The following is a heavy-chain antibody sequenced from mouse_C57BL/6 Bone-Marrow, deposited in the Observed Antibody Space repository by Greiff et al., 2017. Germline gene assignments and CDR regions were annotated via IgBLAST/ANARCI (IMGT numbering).Heavy chain of an antibody. CDR2: IHPNSGST. V-gene: IGHV1-64*01. CDR3: AKFYYGNSYYFDY. D-gene: IGHD2-1*01. J-gene: IGHJ2*01. CDR1: GYTFTSYW. Sequence: VQLQQPGAELVKPGASAKLSCKASGYTFTSYWMHWVKQRPGQGLEWIGMIHPNSGSTNYNEKFKSKATLTVDKSSSTAYMQLSSLTSEDSAVYYCAKFYYGNSYYFDYWGQGTTLTVSS.